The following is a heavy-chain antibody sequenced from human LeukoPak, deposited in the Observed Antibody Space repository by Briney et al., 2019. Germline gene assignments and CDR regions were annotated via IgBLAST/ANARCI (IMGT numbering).Heavy chain of an antibody. CDR1: GFPFSSYW. V-gene: IGHV3-7*04. J-gene: IGHJ4*02. CDR2: IKQDGSKK. CDR3: TRVGYIDEGIDY. D-gene: IGHD5-24*01. Sequence: GGSLRLSCVASGFPFSSYWMTWVRQAPGKGLEWVANIKQDGSKKSYVDSVEGRFTISRDNAKNSLCLQMNSLRAEDTAIYYCTRVGYIDEGIDYWGQGTLVTVSS.